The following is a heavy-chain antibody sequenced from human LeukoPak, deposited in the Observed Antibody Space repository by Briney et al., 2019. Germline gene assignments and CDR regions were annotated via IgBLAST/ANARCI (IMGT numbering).Heavy chain of an antibody. D-gene: IGHD7-27*01. CDR2: INPNSGGT. CDR1: GYTFTGHY. J-gene: IGHJ4*02. CDR3: ARGLTGDLDY. V-gene: IGHV1-2*02. Sequence: ASVKVSCKASGYTFTGHYMHWVRQAPGQGLEWMGWINPNSGGTDYAQKSQGRVTMTRDTSISAAYMELSRLRSDDTAVYYCARGLTGDLDYWGQGALVTVSS.